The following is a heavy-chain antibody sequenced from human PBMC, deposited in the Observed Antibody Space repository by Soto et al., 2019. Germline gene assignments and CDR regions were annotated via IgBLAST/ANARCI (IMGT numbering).Heavy chain of an antibody. D-gene: IGHD2-8*01. Sequence: QLQLQESGPGLVKPSETLSLTCTVSGGSITSSSHYWGWIRQPPGKGLEWIGSIYYSGRTYSDPSLWSRVTLSVDTSKNQGSLKLSSVTAADTAVYYCARKYCSNGLCGSYWYLDLWGRGTLVTVSA. CDR3: ARKYCSNGLCGSYWYLDL. V-gene: IGHV4-39*01. CDR2: IYYSGRT. CDR1: GGSITSSSHY. J-gene: IGHJ2*01.